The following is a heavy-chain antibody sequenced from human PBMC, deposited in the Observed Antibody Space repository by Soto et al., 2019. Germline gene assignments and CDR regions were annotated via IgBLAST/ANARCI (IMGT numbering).Heavy chain of an antibody. Sequence: SDTLSLTCTVSNGSISNYYWTWIRQSPGEGLEWIGFAFYSGSTTYNPSPKSRVTISIHKSKNQFSLKLMSVTAADAAVYYCARAPRGDIPDHWGQGTVVTVSS. V-gene: IGHV4-59*01. D-gene: IGHD2-21*02. J-gene: IGHJ4*02. CDR2: AFYSGST. CDR3: ARAPRGDIPDH. CDR1: NGSISNYY.